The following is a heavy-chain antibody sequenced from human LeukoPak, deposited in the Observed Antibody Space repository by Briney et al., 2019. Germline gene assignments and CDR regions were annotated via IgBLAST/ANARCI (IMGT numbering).Heavy chain of an antibody. J-gene: IGHJ4*02. CDR1: GFTFSNNA. Sequence: PGGSLRLSCAASGFTFSNNAMSWVRQAPGKGLEWVSGISGGGTTTYYTDSVKGRFIISRDNPKNSLYLQMNSLRAEDTAVYYCLRDLNWSLDQWGQGTLVTVSS. CDR2: ISGGGTTT. V-gene: IGHV3-23*01. CDR3: LRDLNWSLDQ. D-gene: IGHD1-20*01.